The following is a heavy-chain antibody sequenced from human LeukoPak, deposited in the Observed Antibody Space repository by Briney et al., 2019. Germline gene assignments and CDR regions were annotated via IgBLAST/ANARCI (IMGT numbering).Heavy chain of an antibody. V-gene: IGHV6-1*01. CDR3: ARDSRIAAAGKVPYYYYYGMDV. J-gene: IGHJ6*02. Sequence: SQTPSLTCAISGDGVSSNSAAWNWIRQSPSRGLEWLGRTYYRSKWYNDYAVSVKSRITINPDTSKNQFSLQLNSVTPEDTAVYYCARDSRIAAAGKVPYYYYYGMDVWGQGTTVTVSS. D-gene: IGHD6-13*01. CDR2: TYYRSKWYN. CDR1: GDGVSSNSAA.